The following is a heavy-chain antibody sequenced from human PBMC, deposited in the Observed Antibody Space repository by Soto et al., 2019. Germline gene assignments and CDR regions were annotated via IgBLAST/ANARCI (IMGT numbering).Heavy chain of an antibody. Sequence: EVQLVESGGGLVKPGGSLRLSCAASGFTFSSYSMNWVRQAPGKGLEWVSSISSSSSYIYYADSVKGRFTISRDNAKNSLYLQMNSLRAEDTAVYYCARASDVDTAMATHYYYGMDVWGQGTTGPVSS. J-gene: IGHJ6*02. V-gene: IGHV3-21*01. CDR2: ISSSSSYI. D-gene: IGHD5-18*01. CDR1: GFTFSSYS. CDR3: ARASDVDTAMATHYYYGMDV.